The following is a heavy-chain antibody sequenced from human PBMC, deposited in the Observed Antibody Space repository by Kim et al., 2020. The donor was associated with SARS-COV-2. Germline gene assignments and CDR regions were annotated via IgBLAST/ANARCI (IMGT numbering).Heavy chain of an antibody. CDR2: IRQDGSET. D-gene: IGHD1-1*01. J-gene: IGHJ6*02. CDR1: GFTFSNYW. Sequence: GGSLRLSCAASGFTFSNYWLNWVRQAPGKGLEWVANIRQDGSETFYVGSVKGRFTISRDNARNSLYLQMNSLRAEDTALYYCGRTPGRERVMDGWGQGTTVTPSS. CDR3: GRTPGRERVMDG. V-gene: IGHV3-7*01.